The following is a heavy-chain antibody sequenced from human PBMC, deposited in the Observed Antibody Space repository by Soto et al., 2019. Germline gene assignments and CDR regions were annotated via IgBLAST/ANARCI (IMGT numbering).Heavy chain of an antibody. V-gene: IGHV3-23*01. Sequence: PGGSLRLSCAASGFSFRNYAMIWVRQAPGKGLEWISTLTGSSSNIYYADSVKGRFAISRDNSRNTLYLQMNSLTAEDTAVYYCANGRATYGLLTHDYWGQGTLVTVSS. CDR1: GFSFRNYA. J-gene: IGHJ4*02. D-gene: IGHD3-10*01. CDR3: ANGRATYGLLTHDY. CDR2: LTGSSSNI.